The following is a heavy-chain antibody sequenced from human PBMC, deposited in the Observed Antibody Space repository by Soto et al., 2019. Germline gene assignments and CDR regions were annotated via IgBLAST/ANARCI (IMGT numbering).Heavy chain of an antibody. V-gene: IGHV4-59*08. CDR2: IYYSGTT. Sequence: QVQLQESGPGLVKPSETLSLTCSVSGDSISSYYWSWIRQPPGRGLEWIGYIYYSGTTMYNPSLESRVTISVDTSKNQFSLRLSSVTAADTAVYYCARTRDQYCSGGRCYYYYYMDVWGKGTTVTVSS. CDR1: GDSISSYY. J-gene: IGHJ6*03. CDR3: ARTRDQYCSGGRCYYYYYMDV. D-gene: IGHD2-15*01.